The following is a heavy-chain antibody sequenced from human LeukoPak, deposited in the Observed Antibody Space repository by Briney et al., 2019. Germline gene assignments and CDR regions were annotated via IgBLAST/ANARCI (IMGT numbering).Heavy chain of an antibody. CDR2: IIPIFGIA. V-gene: IGHV1-69*04. D-gene: IGHD3-22*01. Sequence: SVTVSCKASGGTFSSYAISWVRQAPGQGVEWMGRIIPIFGIANYAQKFQGRVTITADKSTSTAYMELSSLRSEDTAVYYCAREPEGSGYIPFDYWGQGTLVTVSS. J-gene: IGHJ4*02. CDR1: GGTFSSYA. CDR3: AREPEGSGYIPFDY.